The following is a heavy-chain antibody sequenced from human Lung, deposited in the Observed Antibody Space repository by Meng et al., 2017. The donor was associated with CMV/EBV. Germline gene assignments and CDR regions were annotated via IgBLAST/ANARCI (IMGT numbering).Heavy chain of an antibody. CDR1: GFTFNDYY. J-gene: IGHJ5*01. CDR2: ISSSGSIT. V-gene: IGHV3-11*04. Sequence: ASGFTFNDYYNAWIRQAPGKGLEWVSYISSSGSITKYLDSLKGRFTISRDNAKNSLFLQMNSLTVEDTAVYYCARDSSAVHNWLDSWGQGTLVTVSS. D-gene: IGHD1-26*01. CDR3: ARDSSAVHNWLDS.